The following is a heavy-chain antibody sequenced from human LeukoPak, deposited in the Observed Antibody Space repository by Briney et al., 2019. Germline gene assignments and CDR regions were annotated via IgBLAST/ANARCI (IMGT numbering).Heavy chain of an antibody. J-gene: IGHJ4*02. CDR2: ISDSGGST. Sequence: GGSLRLSCAASGFTFSSYAMSWVRQAPGKGLEWVSAISDSGGSTYYADSVKGRFTISRDNSKNTLYLQMNSLRAEDTAVYYCAKDRGRLRYFDWWGQGTLVTVSS. D-gene: IGHD3-9*01. V-gene: IGHV3-23*01. CDR1: GFTFSSYA. CDR3: AKDRGRLRYFDW.